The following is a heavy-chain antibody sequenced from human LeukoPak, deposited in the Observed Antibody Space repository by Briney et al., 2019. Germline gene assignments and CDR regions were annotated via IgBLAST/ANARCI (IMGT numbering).Heavy chain of an antibody. CDR2: IYYSGST. CDR1: GVSISSCY. Sequence: PSESLSPTRSLSGVSISSCYWSWVRQPPGKGLEWIGYIYYSGSTNYNPSLKSRVTISVDTSKNQFSPKLSSVTAADTAVYYCARREYSSSSWYFDLWGRGTLVTVSS. J-gene: IGHJ2*01. D-gene: IGHD6-6*01. CDR3: ARREYSSSSWYFDL. V-gene: IGHV4-59*08.